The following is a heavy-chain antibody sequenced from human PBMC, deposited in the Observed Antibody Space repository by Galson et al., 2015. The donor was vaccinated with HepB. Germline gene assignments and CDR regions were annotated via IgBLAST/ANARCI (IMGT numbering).Heavy chain of an antibody. CDR2: INAGNGNT. CDR1: GYTFTSYA. V-gene: IGHV1-3*01. D-gene: IGHD3-10*01. CDR3: ARGTGNYYGSGSYGY. Sequence: SVKVSCKASGYTFTSYAMHWVRQAPGQRLEWMGWINAGNGNTKYSQKFQGRVTITRDTSASTAYMELSSLRSEDTAVYYCARGTGNYYGSGSYGYWGQGTLVTVSS. J-gene: IGHJ4*02.